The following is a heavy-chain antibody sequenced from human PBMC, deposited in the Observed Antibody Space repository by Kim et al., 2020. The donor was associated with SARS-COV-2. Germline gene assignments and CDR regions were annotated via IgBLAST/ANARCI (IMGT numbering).Heavy chain of an antibody. CDR3: ARGLVPAAWSLDYFDY. CDR2: ISSSSSYI. V-gene: IGHV3-21*01. CDR1: GFTFSSYS. J-gene: IGHJ4*02. Sequence: GGSLRLSCAASGFTFSSYSMNWVRQAPGKGLEWVSSISSSSSYIYYADSVKGRFTISRDNAKNSLYLQMNSLRAEDTAVYYCARGLVPAAWSLDYFDYWGQGTLVTVSS. D-gene: IGHD2-2*01.